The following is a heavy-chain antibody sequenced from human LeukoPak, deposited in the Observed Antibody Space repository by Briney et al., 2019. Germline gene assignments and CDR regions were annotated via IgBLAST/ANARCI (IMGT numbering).Heavy chain of an antibody. J-gene: IGHJ4*02. V-gene: IGHV3-23*01. CDR1: GFTFSSYA. Sequence: PGGSLRLSCAASGFTFSSYAMSWVRQAPGKGLEWVSGISGSDGSTNYADSVKGRFTTSRDNSKNTLYLQMNSLRAEDTAVYYCAKGSKGYSGYNDYWGQGTLVTVSS. CDR3: AKGSKGYSGYNDY. D-gene: IGHD5-12*01. CDR2: ISGSDGST.